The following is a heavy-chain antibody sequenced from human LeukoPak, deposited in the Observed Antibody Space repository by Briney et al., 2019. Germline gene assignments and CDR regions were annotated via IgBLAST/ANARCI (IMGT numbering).Heavy chain of an antibody. CDR1: GDSISSGRDY. J-gene: IGHJ4*02. Sequence: SETLSLTCTVSGDSISSGRDYWGWIRQSPGKGLEWIGSLSYNGSTYYNPSLKSRVIVFVDTSKSQVSLKLSAVTAADTAIYYCARGIDSWGQGTLVTVSP. CDR2: LSYNGST. V-gene: IGHV4-39*01. CDR3: ARGIDS.